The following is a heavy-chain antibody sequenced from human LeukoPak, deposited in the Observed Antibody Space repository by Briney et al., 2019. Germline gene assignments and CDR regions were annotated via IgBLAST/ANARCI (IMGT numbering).Heavy chain of an antibody. CDR3: ARAGAGYCSSTSCYTDYYYYGMDV. V-gene: IGHV1-69*04. Sequence: SVKVSCKASGGTFSSYAISWVRQAPGQGLEWMGRIIPILGIANYAQKFQGRVTITADKSTSTAYMELSSLRSEDTAVYYCARAGAGYCSSTSCYTDYYYYGMDVWGQGTTVTVSS. CDR2: IIPILGIA. D-gene: IGHD2-2*02. CDR1: GGTFSSYA. J-gene: IGHJ6*02.